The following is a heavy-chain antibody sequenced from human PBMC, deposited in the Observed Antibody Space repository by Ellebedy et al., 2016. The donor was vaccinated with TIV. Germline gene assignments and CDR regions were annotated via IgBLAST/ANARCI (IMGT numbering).Heavy chain of an antibody. V-gene: IGHV3-23*01. J-gene: IGHJ4*02. Sequence: GESLKISXGASGFAFSSHAMAWIRQTPGTGLEWVSAISGIADRTYYSDSVRGRFSIARDNAKNSLFLQMNSLRAEDTAVYYCALRENDYNNLPTDWGQGTLVTVTS. CDR1: GFAFSSHA. CDR3: ALRENDYNNLPTD. D-gene: IGHD4-11*01. CDR2: ISGIADRT.